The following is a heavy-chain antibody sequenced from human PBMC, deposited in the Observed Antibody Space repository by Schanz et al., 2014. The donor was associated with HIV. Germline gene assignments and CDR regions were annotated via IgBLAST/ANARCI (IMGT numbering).Heavy chain of an antibody. V-gene: IGHV3-23*01. CDR1: GFSFLRYE. J-gene: IGHJ4*02. CDR2: LSGSGDRT. D-gene: IGHD3-22*01. CDR3: AKPEYDSRGNSQSHFDS. Sequence: EVQLLESGGGLVQPGGSLRISCVASGFSFLRYEMSWVRQAPGKGLEWLSTLSGSGDRTYYADSVKGRFTISRDNSKNTLYLQMTTLRTEDTAVYYCAKPEYDSRGNSQSHFDSWGQGTLVTVSS.